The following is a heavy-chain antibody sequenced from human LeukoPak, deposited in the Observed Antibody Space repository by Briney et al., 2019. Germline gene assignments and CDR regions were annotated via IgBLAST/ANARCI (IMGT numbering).Heavy chain of an antibody. J-gene: IGHJ4*02. D-gene: IGHD3-22*01. CDR2: ISYDGSNK. CDR1: GFTFSSYG. CDR3: ARDNQIAYYYDSSGFIY. V-gene: IGHV3-30*03. Sequence: PGRSLRLSCAASGFTFSSYGMPWVRQAPGKGLEWVAVISYDGSNKYYADSVKGRFTISRDNAKNSLYLQMNSLRAEDTAVYYCARDNQIAYYYDSSGFIYWGQGTLVTVSS.